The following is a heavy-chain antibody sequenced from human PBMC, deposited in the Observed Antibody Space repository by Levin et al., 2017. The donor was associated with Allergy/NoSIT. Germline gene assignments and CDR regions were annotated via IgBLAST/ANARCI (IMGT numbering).Heavy chain of an antibody. Sequence: SGPTLVKPTQTFTLTCTFSGFSLSTSAMCVSWIRQPPGKALEWLARIGWDDDKYYSTSLKIRLTISKDTSKNQVFLPMPNMEPVDTATYYCARSSPGGYSYGHHFDYWGQGTLVTVSS. CDR3: ARSSPGGYSYGHHFDY. D-gene: IGHD5-18*01. V-gene: IGHV2-70*11. J-gene: IGHJ4*02. CDR2: IGWDDDK. CDR1: GFSLSTSAMC.